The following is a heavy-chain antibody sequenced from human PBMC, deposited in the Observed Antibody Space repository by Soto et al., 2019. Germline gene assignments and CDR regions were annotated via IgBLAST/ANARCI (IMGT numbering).Heavy chain of an antibody. D-gene: IGHD6-19*01. V-gene: IGHV4-39*01. CDR1: GGSISSSSYY. Sequence: SETLSLTCIVSGGSISSSSYYWGWIRQPPGKGLEWIGSIYYSGSTYYNPSLKSRVTISVDTSKNQFSLKLSSVTAADTVVYYCARPGIAVAGGFDYWGQGTLVTVSS. CDR2: IYYSGST. CDR3: ARPGIAVAGGFDY. J-gene: IGHJ4*02.